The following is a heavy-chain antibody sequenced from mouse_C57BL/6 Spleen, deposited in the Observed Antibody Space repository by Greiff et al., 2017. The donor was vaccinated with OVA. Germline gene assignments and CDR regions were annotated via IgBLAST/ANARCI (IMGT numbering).Heavy chain of an antibody. J-gene: IGHJ3*01. V-gene: IGHV1-26*01. CDR3: ARPHYGSSFWFAY. CDR2: INPNNGGT. D-gene: IGHD1-1*01. Sequence: VQLQQSGPELVKPGASVKISCKASGYTFTDYYMNWVKQSHGKSLEWIGDINPNNGGTSYNQKFKGKATLTVDKSSSTAYMELSSLTSEDSAVYYCARPHYGSSFWFAYWGQGTLVTVSA. CDR1: GYTFTDYY.